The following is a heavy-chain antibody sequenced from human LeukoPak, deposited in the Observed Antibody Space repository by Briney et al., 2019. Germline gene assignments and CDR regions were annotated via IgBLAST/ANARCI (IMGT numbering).Heavy chain of an antibody. V-gene: IGHV4-39*02. CDR3: ARSSGTGTFSY. CDR1: GDSISRSTYY. CDR2: VYYGRSP. D-gene: IGHD6-25*01. J-gene: IGHJ4*02. Sequence: SETLSLTCTVTGDSISRSTYYWAWIRQPPGKGLEWIGSVYYGRSPYFNPSLESRATISVDTSKNHFSLKMSSVTAADTAVYYCARSSGTGTFSYWGQGTLVTVSS.